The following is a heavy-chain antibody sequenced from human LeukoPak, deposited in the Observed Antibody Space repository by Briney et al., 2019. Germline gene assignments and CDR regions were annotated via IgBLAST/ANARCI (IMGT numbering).Heavy chain of an antibody. V-gene: IGHV4-59*01. CDR3: ARVRGTTVTTGPIDY. CDR2: FYNSGRS. Sequence: SETLSLTCTVSDDSISDYYRGWIRQPPGKGLEWIGYFYNSGRSTYNPSLKSRVTISVDTSKNQFSLKLSSVTAADTAVYYCARVRGTTVTTGPIDYWGQGTLVTVSS. J-gene: IGHJ4*02. D-gene: IGHD4-17*01. CDR1: DDSISDYY.